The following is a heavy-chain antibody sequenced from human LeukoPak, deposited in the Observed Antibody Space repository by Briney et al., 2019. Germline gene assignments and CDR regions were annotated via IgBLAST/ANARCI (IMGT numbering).Heavy chain of an antibody. V-gene: IGHV3-30*04. Sequence: GGSLRLSCAASGFTFSSYAMHWVRQAPGKGLEWVAAISYDGSNKYYADSVKGRFTISRDNAKNSLYLHMNSLRAEDTAVYYCARDYGGGSPFDYWGQGTLVTVSS. CDR1: GFTFSSYA. CDR3: ARDYGGGSPFDY. J-gene: IGHJ4*02. CDR2: ISYDGSNK. D-gene: IGHD4-23*01.